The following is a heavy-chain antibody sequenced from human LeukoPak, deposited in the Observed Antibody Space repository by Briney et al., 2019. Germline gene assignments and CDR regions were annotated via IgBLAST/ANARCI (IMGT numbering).Heavy chain of an antibody. CDR2: ISYDGSSK. CDR3: ATDGTPLRVGEVFFDN. CDR1: GFTFSTYA. J-gene: IGHJ4*02. Sequence: GGSLRLSCAASGFTFSTYAMHWVRQAPGKGLEWVAVISYDGSSKYYADSVKGRFTISRDNSKNTLYLQMNSLRDEDTAVYNCATDGTPLRVGEVFFDNWGQGTLVTVSS. D-gene: IGHD3-10*01. V-gene: IGHV3-30*04.